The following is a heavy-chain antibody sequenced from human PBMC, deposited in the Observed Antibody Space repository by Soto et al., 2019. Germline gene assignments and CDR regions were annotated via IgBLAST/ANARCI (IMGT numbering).Heavy chain of an antibody. D-gene: IGHD1-1*01. CDR3: ARGGGSGTFMGFDY. CDR1: GGSISSNNW. CDR2: IYHSGTT. J-gene: IGHJ4*02. V-gene: IGHV4-4*02. Sequence: PSETLSLTCTVSGGSISSNNWWMWVRQSPEKGLEWIGEIYHSGTTNYNPSFNSRVTMSVDKSNNQFSLMLTSVTAEDTAIYYCARGGGSGTFMGFDYWGQGTLVTVSS.